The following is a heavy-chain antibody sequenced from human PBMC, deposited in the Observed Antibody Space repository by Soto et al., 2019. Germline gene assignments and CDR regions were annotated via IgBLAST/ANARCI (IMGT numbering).Heavy chain of an antibody. J-gene: IGHJ6*03. D-gene: IGHD4-17*01. CDR1: GFTLSSNY. CDR3: ARDWETTGPYYMDV. Sequence: GGALRLSCAASGFTLSSNYMSWVRPAPGKGLEWVSVIYSGGSTYYADSVKGRFTISRHNSKNTLYLQMNSLRAEDTAVYYCARDWETTGPYYMDVWGKGTTVTVSS. V-gene: IGHV3-53*01. CDR2: IYSGGST.